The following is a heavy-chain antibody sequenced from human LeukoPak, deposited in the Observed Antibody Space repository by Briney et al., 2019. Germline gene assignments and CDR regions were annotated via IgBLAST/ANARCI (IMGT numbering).Heavy chain of an antibody. CDR2: IYYSGST. Sequence: SQTLSLTCTVSGDSISSGGYYWNWIRQHPGKGLEWIGYIYYSGSTYYNPSLKSRVTISLDTSKNRFSLKLSSVTAADTAVYYCARVSEEYYDFWSGYPGFFDYWGQGTLVTVSS. CDR1: GDSISSGGYY. CDR3: ARVSEEYYDFWSGYPGFFDY. V-gene: IGHV4-31*03. D-gene: IGHD3-3*01. J-gene: IGHJ4*02.